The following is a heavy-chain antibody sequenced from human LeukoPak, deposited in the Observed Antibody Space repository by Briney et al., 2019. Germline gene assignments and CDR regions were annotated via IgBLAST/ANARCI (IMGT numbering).Heavy chain of an antibody. V-gene: IGHV3-30*02. CDR3: AKARSSSWYFNYYFDY. Sequence: PGGSLRLSCAASGFTFSSYGMHWVRQAPGKGLEWVAFIRYDGSNKYYADSVKGRFTISRDNSKNTLYLQMNSLRAEDTAVYYCAKARSSSWYFNYYFDYWGQGTLVTVSS. J-gene: IGHJ4*02. CDR1: GFTFSSYG. CDR2: IRYDGSNK. D-gene: IGHD6-13*01.